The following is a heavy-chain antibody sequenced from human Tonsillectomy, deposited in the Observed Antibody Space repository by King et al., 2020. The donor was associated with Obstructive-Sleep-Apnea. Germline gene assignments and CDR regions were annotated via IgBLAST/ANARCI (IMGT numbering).Heavy chain of an antibody. CDR1: GFTFSSYG. CDR3: ARDDPDGSGSYVVY. J-gene: IGHJ4*02. Sequence: QVQLVESGGGVVQPGRSLRLSCAASGFTFSSYGMYWVRQAPGKGLEWVAVISYDGSNQYYADSVKGRFTISRDNSKNTLYLQMDSLRAEDTAVYYCARDDPDGSGSYVVYWGQGTLVTVSS. D-gene: IGHD3-10*01. CDR2: ISYDGSNQ. V-gene: IGHV3-30*03.